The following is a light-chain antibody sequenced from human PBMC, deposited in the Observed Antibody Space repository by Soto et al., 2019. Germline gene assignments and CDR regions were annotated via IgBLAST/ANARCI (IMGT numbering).Light chain of an antibody. CDR2: GAS. CDR1: QSVSSSY. J-gene: IGKJ5*01. CDR3: QVYGPSPPIT. Sequence: EIGLTQSPGTLSLSPGERATLSCRASQSVSSSYLAWYQQKPGQAPRLLIYGASSRATGIPDRFSGSGSGADFTLTISRLEPEDFAVYYCQVYGPSPPITFGQGTRLEIK. V-gene: IGKV3-20*01.